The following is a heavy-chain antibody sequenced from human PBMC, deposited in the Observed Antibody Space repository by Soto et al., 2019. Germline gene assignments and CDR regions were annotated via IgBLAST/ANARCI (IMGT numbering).Heavy chain of an antibody. CDR3: ARRYSGYGDY. J-gene: IGHJ4*02. D-gene: IGHD5-12*01. Sequence: QVQLQESGPGLVKPSETLSLTCTVSGGSITSYYWSWIRQPPGKGLEWNGYIYFSGSANYNPSLKSRVTISVHTSKNQFSLKLSSVTAADTAVYYCARRYSGYGDYWGQGTLVTVSS. CDR1: GGSITSYY. V-gene: IGHV4-59*08. CDR2: IYFSGSA.